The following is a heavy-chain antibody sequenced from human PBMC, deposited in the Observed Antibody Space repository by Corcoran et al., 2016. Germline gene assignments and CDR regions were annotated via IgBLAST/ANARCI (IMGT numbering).Heavy chain of an antibody. J-gene: IGHJ5*02. CDR3: ATSVYSRADS. V-gene: IGHV3-74*03. Sequence: EVHLVESGGGLVQPGGSLRISCAASGFTPSSYWMQWVRHAPGKGLVWVAHIGNDGSATAYADSVKGRFTVSRDNAKNTLDLQMNSLRDEDTAVYYCATSVYSRADSWGQGTLVTVSS. D-gene: IGHD6-13*01. CDR1: GFTPSSYW. CDR2: IGNDGSAT.